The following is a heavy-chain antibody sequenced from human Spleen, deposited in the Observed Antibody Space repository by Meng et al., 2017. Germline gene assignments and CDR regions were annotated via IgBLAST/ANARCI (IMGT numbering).Heavy chain of an antibody. CDR2: INHSGST. J-gene: IGHJ4*02. V-gene: IGHV4-34*01. D-gene: IGHD4-11*01. Sequence: VQRQQWGAGLLKPSETLSLTCFFSGGSFSDYYWSWIRQPPGKGLEWIGEINHSGSTNYNPSLESRATISVDTSQNNLSLKLSSVTAADSAVYYCARGPTTMAHDFNYWGQGTLVTVSS. CDR3: ARGPTTMAHDFNY. CDR1: GGSFSDYY.